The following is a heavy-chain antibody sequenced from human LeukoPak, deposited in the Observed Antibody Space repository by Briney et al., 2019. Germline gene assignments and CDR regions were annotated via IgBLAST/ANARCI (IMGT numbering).Heavy chain of an antibody. CDR3: ARDEAASPQPYGMDV. V-gene: IGHV1-2*02. Sequence: ASVNDSCITSGYTFTGGYMHWVRHGPGQGNKRMGWINPNSGGTNYAQKVQGRVTMTRDTSISTAYMELSRLRSDDTAVYYCARDEAASPQPYGMDVWGQGTTVTVSS. D-gene: IGHD2-15*01. J-gene: IGHJ6*02. CDR1: GYTFTGGY. CDR2: INPNSGGT.